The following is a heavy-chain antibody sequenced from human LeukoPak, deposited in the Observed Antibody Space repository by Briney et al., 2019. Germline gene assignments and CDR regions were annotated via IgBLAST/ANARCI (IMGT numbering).Heavy chain of an antibody. J-gene: IGHJ4*02. CDR3: ARGEIVGATKLKIMPDY. CDR2: IYPRDGST. CDR1: GYSFTSNY. V-gene: IGHV1-2*02. D-gene: IGHD1-26*01. Sequence: ASVKVSCKASGYSFTSNYIHWVRRAPGQGLEWMGMIYPRDGSTSYAQKFQGRVTMTRDTSISTAYMELSRLRSDDTAVYYCARGEIVGATKLKIMPDYWGQGTLVTVSS.